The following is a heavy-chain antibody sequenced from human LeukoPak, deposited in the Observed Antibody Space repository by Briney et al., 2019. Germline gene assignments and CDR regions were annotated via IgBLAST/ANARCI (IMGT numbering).Heavy chain of an antibody. J-gene: IGHJ6*03. CDR1: GFTFSSYS. CDR2: IKSKTDGGTT. D-gene: IGHD6-6*01. V-gene: IGHV3-15*01. CDR3: TTSSIAASPTVYYYYYMDV. Sequence: GGSLRLSCAASGFTFSSYSMNWVRQAPGKGLEWVGRIKSKTDGGTTDYAAPVKGRFTISRDDSKNTLYLQTNSLKTEDTAVYYCTTSSIAASPTVYYYYYMDVWGKGTTVTVSS.